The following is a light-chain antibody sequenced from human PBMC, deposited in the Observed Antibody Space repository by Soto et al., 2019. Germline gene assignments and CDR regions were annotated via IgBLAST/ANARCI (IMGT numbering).Light chain of an antibody. V-gene: IGKV1-5*01. CDR2: DAS. CDR3: QQYNSYSQT. CDR1: QRVNRL. Sequence: DIQMTQFPSTLSAAVGDRVTISCRASQRVNRLLAWYQQKPGKAPKLLIYDASTLESGVPARFTGSGSGTEFNLTITDVQPDDFATFYCQQYNSYSQTFGQGTKLEIK. J-gene: IGKJ2*01.